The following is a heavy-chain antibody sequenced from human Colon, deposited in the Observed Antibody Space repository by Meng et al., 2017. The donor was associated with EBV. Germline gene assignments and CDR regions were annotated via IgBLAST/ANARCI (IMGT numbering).Heavy chain of an antibody. D-gene: IGHD3-3*02. CDR3: VISSHN. J-gene: IGHJ4*02. V-gene: IGHV4-39*07. CDR2: IYYRGST. Sequence: QLRLQGSGPGLVKPSVTLSPACTISGGSITSTSSYWGWVRQPPGKGLEWIGSIYYRGSTNYNPSIKSRISMSVHMSKNQFSLKVNSVTAADTAIYYCVISSHNWGQGTLVTVSS. CDR1: GGSITSTSSY.